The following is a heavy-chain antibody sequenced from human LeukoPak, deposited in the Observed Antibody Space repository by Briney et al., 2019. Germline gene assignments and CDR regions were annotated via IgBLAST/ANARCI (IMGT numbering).Heavy chain of an antibody. CDR3: ARDIFSSDERLYYDSNDSADY. CDR2: INPNSGST. D-gene: IGHD3-22*01. Sequence: WASVKVSCKASGYTFTGYYMHWVRQAPGQGLEWMGWINPNSGSTNYAQKFQGRVTMTRDTSITTVYMELSRLRSDDTAVYYCARDIFSSDERLYYDSNDSADYWGQGTLVTVSS. J-gene: IGHJ4*02. CDR1: GYTFTGYY. V-gene: IGHV1-2*02.